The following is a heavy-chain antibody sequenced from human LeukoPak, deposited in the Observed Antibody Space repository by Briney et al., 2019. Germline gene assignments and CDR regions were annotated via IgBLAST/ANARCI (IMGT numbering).Heavy chain of an antibody. CDR3: AKAGDYSYFDY. Sequence: PGGSLRLSCAASGFTFTDYAMNWVRQAPGKGLEWVSAISGSDGRTYYADSVKGRFTISRDNSENTLYLQMNSLRAEDTAVYYCAKAGDYSYFDYWGQGTLVTVSS. V-gene: IGHV3-23*01. D-gene: IGHD4-11*01. J-gene: IGHJ4*02. CDR1: GFTFTDYA. CDR2: ISGSDGRT.